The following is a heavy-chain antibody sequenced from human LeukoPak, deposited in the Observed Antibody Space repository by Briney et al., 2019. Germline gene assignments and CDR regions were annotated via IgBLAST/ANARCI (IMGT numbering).Heavy chain of an antibody. Sequence: GGSLRLSFAASGFTFSSYSMNWVRQAPGKGLEWVSYISSSSSTIYYADSVKGRFTISRDNAKNSLYLQMNSLRAEDTAVYYCARDGGGYYYDSSGYPDYWGQGTLVTVSS. V-gene: IGHV3-48*01. J-gene: IGHJ4*02. CDR3: ARDGGGYYYDSSGYPDY. CDR1: GFTFSSYS. CDR2: ISSSSSTI. D-gene: IGHD3-22*01.